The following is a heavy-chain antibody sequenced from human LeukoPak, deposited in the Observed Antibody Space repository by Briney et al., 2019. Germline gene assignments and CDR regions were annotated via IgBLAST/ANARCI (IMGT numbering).Heavy chain of an antibody. Sequence: SETLSLTCAVYGGSFSGYYWSWIRQPPGKGLEWIGEINHSGSTNYNPSLKSRVTISVDTSKNQFSLKLSSVTAADTAVYYCARVGRYYYGSGSYPPNNWFDPWGQGTLVTVPS. CDR3: ARVGRYYYGSGSYPPNNWFDP. D-gene: IGHD3-10*01. CDR2: INHSGST. V-gene: IGHV4-34*01. J-gene: IGHJ5*02. CDR1: GGSFSGYY.